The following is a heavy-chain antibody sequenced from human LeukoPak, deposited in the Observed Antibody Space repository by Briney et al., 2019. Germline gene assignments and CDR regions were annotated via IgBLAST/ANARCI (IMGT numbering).Heavy chain of an antibody. J-gene: IGHJ5*02. Sequence: SETLSLTCTVSGGSISSYHWSWIRQPAGKGLEWIGRIYTSGSTNYNPSLKSRVTISVHTSKNQFSLKLSSVTAADTAVYYCARLTGYSSESWFDPWGQGTLVTVSS. CDR3: ARLTGYSSESWFDP. CDR1: GGSISSYH. D-gene: IGHD3-9*01. V-gene: IGHV4-4*07. CDR2: IYTSGST.